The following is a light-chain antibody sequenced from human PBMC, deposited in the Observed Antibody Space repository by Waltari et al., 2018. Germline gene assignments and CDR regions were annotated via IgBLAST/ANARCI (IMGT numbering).Light chain of an antibody. V-gene: IGKV3-11*01. J-gene: IGKJ5*01. CDR3: KQRSNWPPIT. Sequence: EIVLTQSPATLSLSPGERATLSCRASQSVSSYLAWYQQKPGQAPRLLIYDASTRATGIPARFSGSGSGTDVTLTISSLEPEDCAVYYCKQRSNWPPITFGQGTRLEIK. CDR1: QSVSSY. CDR2: DAS.